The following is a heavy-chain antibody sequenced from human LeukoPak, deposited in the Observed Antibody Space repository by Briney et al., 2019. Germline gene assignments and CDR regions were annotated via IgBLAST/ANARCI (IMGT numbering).Heavy chain of an antibody. Sequence: GGSLRLSCVASGFTFSNYWMSWLRQAPGKGLEWMANIKEDGSVKYYVDSLEGRFTIPRGNAKNSLYLQMNSLRAEDTAVYYCARDHDYQSFDYWGQGTLVTVSS. CDR2: IKEDGSVK. CDR1: GFTFSNYW. V-gene: IGHV3-7*01. D-gene: IGHD4-11*01. CDR3: ARDHDYQSFDY. J-gene: IGHJ4*02.